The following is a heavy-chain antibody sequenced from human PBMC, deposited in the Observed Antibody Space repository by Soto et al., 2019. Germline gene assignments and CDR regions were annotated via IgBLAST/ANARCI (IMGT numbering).Heavy chain of an antibody. D-gene: IGHD3-3*01. CDR1: GFTFSNYW. CDR3: TKDYHNYWSGYYAH. Sequence: GGSLRLSCAASGFTFSNYWMTWVRQAPGKGLEWVANIKKDGSEKSYVDSVKGRFTISRDNARNSMYLQMNSLRVEDTAVYYCTKDYHNYWSGYYAHWGQGTPVTVSS. CDR2: IKKDGSEK. J-gene: IGHJ4*02. V-gene: IGHV3-7*01.